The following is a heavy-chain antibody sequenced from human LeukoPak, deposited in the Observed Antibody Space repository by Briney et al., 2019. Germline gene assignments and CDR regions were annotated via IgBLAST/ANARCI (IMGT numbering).Heavy chain of an antibody. V-gene: IGHV4-59*01. CDR1: GGSISSYY. CDR3: ARGTGTTDLDY. D-gene: IGHD1-1*01. Sequence: SETLSLTCTVSGGSISSYYWSWIRQPPGKGLEWIGYIYYSGSTNYNPSLKSRVTISVDTSRNQFSLKLSSVTAADTAVYYCARGTGTTDLDYWGQGTLVTVSS. CDR2: IYYSGST. J-gene: IGHJ4*02.